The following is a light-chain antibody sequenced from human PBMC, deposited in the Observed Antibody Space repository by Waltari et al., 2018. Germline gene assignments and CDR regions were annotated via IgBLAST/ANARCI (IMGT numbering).Light chain of an antibody. CDR2: RNT. Sequence: SYELTQPLSVSVALGPTARISCAGNNIRKNKVHWYQQKPGQAPVLVISRNTNWPSENPERISASTSGNTATLTISRAQAGDEGGYYCQVWDSNIWVFGGGTKLTVL. CDR1: NIRKNK. J-gene: IGLJ3*02. V-gene: IGLV3-9*01. CDR3: QVWDSNIWV.